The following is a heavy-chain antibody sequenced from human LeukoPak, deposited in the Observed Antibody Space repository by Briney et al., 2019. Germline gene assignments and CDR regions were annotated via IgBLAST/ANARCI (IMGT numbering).Heavy chain of an antibody. V-gene: IGHV4-59*01. J-gene: IGHJ2*01. CDR2: VYYSGST. Sequence: SETLSLTCTVSGGSISSYNWSRIRQPPGQGLEWIGYVYYSGSTNYNPSLKSRVTISVDTSKNQFSLKLTSVTAADTAVYYCATEYSSSRYLSWYYHLWGRGNLVTVSS. D-gene: IGHD6-13*01. CDR3: ATEYSSSRYLSWYYHL. CDR1: GGSISSYN.